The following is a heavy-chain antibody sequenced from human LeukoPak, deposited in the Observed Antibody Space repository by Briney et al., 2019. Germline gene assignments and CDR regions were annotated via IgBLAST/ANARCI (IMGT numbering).Heavy chain of an antibody. J-gene: IGHJ6*02. D-gene: IGHD3-22*01. V-gene: IGHV1-2*02. Sequence: ASVKVSCKASGYTFTGYYMLWVRQAPGQGLEWMGWINPNSGGTNYAQKFQGRVTMTRDTSISTAYMELSRLRSDDTAVYYCARAGGGYYPNYYYGMDVWGQGTTVTVSS. CDR3: ARAGGGYYPNYYYGMDV. CDR2: INPNSGGT. CDR1: GYTFTGYY.